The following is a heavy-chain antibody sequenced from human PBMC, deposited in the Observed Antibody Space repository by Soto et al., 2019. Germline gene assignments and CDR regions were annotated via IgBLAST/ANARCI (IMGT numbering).Heavy chain of an antibody. CDR1: GFTFSNYA. Sequence: EVQLLESGGGLVQPGGSLRLSCSASGFTFSNYAMSWVRQAPGKGLEWVSSFSGSSGSTYYADSVKGRFTIPRDNSKNTLYLQMNSLRAEDTAVYYCAKSGEQQLLTNFDYWGQGTLVTVSS. D-gene: IGHD6-13*01. V-gene: IGHV3-23*01. J-gene: IGHJ4*02. CDR2: FSGSSGST. CDR3: AKSGEQQLLTNFDY.